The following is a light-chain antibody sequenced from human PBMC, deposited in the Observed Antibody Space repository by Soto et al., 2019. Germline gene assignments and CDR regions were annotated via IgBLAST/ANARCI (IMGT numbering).Light chain of an antibody. Sequence: EIVLTQSPGTLSLSPGEGAALSCSASQSVSSSYLAWYQQKPGQAPRLLIYGASSRATGIPDRFSGSGSGTDFTLTISRLEPEDFAVYYCQHRETFGQGTKVAIK. CDR3: QHRET. V-gene: IGKV3-20*01. CDR1: QSVSSSY. J-gene: IGKJ1*01. CDR2: GAS.